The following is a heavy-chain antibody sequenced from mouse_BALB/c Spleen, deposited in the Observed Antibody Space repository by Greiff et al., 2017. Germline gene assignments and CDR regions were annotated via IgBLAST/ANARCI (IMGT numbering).Heavy chain of an antibody. D-gene: IGHD1-2*01. CDR2: ISYDGSN. CDR3: ARATRAMDY. CDR1: GYSITSGYY. V-gene: IGHV3-6*02. Sequence: EVKLLESGPGLVKPSQSLSLTCSVTGYSITSGYYWNWIRQFPGNKLEWMGYISYDGSNNYNPSLKNRISITRDTSKNQFFLKLNSVTTEDTATYYCARATRAMDYWGQGTSVTVSS. J-gene: IGHJ4*01.